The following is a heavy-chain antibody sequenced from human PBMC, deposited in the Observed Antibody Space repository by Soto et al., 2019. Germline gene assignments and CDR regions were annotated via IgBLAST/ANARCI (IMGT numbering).Heavy chain of an antibody. V-gene: IGHV3-7*03. CDR2: IKQDGSEE. D-gene: IGHD3-3*01. J-gene: IGHJ6*02. CDR3: VRTHFDSWSVNFYCMDV. Sequence: DVQLAESGGGLVQPGGSLRLSCVASGQTFNRYWMSWVRQAPGKGLEWVANIKQDGSEEYYVDSVKGRFTISRDNAKNSPYLQMNSLRAEDTAMYYCVRTHFDSWSVNFYCMDVWGQGIAVTVSS. CDR1: GQTFNRYW.